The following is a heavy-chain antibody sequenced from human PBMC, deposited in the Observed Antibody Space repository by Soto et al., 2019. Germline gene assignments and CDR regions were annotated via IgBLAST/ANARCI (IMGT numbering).Heavy chain of an antibody. V-gene: IGHV1-18*01. D-gene: IGHD1-26*01. Sequence: QVQLVQSGAEVKKPGASVKVSCKASGYTFTSYGISWVRQAPGQGLEWMGWISAYNGNTKYAQKLQGRGTTTTDTSTSTAYMELRSLKSEDTAVYYCARDLGGSYYAPVDYWGQGTLVTVSS. J-gene: IGHJ4*02. CDR3: ARDLGGSYYAPVDY. CDR1: GYTFTSYG. CDR2: ISAYNGNT.